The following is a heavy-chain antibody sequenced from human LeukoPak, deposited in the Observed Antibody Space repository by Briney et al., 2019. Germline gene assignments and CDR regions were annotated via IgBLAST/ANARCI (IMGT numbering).Heavy chain of an antibody. J-gene: IGHJ4*02. CDR1: GFTFSNYW. Sequence: GGSLRLSCAACGFTFSNYWMQWVRQATGKGGVGVSRIKSDGSSTNYADSVKGGFTISRHTAKNTLYLQMNSLRAEDTAVYYCARVGAVTGAFDYWGQGTLVTVSS. V-gene: IGHV3-74*01. CDR2: IKSDGSST. CDR3: ARVGAVTGAFDY. D-gene: IGHD2-8*02.